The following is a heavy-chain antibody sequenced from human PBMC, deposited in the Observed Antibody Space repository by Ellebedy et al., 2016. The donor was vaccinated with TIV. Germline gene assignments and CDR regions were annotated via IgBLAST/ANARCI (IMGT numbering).Heavy chain of an antibody. CDR1: RYTFTSYY. Sequence: ASVKVSXKTSRYTFTSYYIHWVRQSPGQGLEWMGIINPTVGSTTFAQKFQGRVAMTRDTSTSTVYMDLYSLRSEDTALYYCARTGNRYYFDSWGQGTLVTVSA. D-gene: IGHD7-27*01. J-gene: IGHJ4*02. V-gene: IGHV1-46*01. CDR3: ARTGNRYYFDS. CDR2: INPTVGST.